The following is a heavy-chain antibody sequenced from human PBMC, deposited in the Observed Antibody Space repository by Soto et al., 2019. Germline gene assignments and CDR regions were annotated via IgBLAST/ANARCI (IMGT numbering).Heavy chain of an antibody. J-gene: IGHJ4*02. CDR3: AREAEQWPGVGY. CDR1: GFTVSSNY. CDR2: IYSGGST. Sequence: EVQLVETGGGLIQPGGSLRLSCAASGFTVSSNYMSWVRQAPGKGLEWVSVIYSGGSTYYADSVKGRFTISRDNSKNNLYLQMNSLRAEDTAVYYCAREAEQWPGVGYWGQGTLVTVSS. V-gene: IGHV3-53*02. D-gene: IGHD6-19*01.